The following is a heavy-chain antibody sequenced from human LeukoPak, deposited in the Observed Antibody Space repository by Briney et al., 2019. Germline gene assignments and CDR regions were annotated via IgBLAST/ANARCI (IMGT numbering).Heavy chain of an antibody. J-gene: IGHJ4*02. Sequence: GGSLRLSCAASGFTFSSYWMHWARQAPGKGLVWVSRINSDGSSTTYADSVKGRFSIARDNAKNTLYLQMNSLRPEDTAVYYCARDVDYHVTSECFDYWGQGTLVTVSS. CDR1: GFTFSSYW. CDR3: ARDVDYHVTSECFDY. V-gene: IGHV3-74*03. D-gene: IGHD3-22*01. CDR2: INSDGSST.